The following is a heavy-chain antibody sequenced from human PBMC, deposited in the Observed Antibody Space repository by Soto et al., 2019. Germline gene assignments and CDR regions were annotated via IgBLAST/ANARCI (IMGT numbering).Heavy chain of an antibody. CDR3: TGEVASGY. D-gene: IGHD2-8*02. Sequence: QVQLVESGGGVVQPGRSLRLSCAVSGFTVSTYGMHWVRQAPGKGLEWVAVISRDGGTKYYADSVKGRFTISRDNSTNTVFLEMNSLRGDDMAVYYCTGEVASGYWGQGTLVTVSS. CDR2: ISRDGGTK. J-gene: IGHJ4*02. CDR1: GFTVSTYG. V-gene: IGHV3-30*03.